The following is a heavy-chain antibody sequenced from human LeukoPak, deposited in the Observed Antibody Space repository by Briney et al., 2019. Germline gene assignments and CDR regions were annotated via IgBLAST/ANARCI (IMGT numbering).Heavy chain of an antibody. V-gene: IGHV4-4*07. CDR1: GGSISSYY. Sequence: PSGTLSLTCTVSGGSISSYYWSWIRQPAGKGLEWIGRIYTSGSTNYNPSLKSRVTMSVDTSKNQFSLKLSSVTAADTAVYYCARDVLITSYYYYGMDVWGQGTTVTVSS. CDR3: ARDVLITSYYYYGMDV. CDR2: IYTSGST. J-gene: IGHJ6*02. D-gene: IGHD1-14*01.